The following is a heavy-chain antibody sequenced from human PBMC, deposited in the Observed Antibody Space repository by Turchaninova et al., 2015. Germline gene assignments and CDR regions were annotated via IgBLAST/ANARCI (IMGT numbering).Heavy chain of an antibody. V-gene: IGHV3-23*01. CDR3: AKVRYCSGGWCYYFDN. Sequence: EVHLLVSGGGLVQPGGSLRLSCAASGFTFSSYAMRWVRQPPGRGLGWVAGIRFSWGTTDYADAVKGRFTISSDDSKNTLYLQMNSLRAEDTAVYYCAKVRYCSGGWCYYFDNWGQGTLVTVSS. J-gene: IGHJ4*02. CDR1: GFTFSSYA. D-gene: IGHD2-15*01. CDR2: IRFSWGTT.